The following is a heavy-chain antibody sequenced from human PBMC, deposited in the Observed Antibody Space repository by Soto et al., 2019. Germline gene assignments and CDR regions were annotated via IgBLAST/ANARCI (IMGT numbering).Heavy chain of an antibody. V-gene: IGHV1-69*13. CDR3: ARVHSSGIFYFVDP. CDR1: GGTFDSYV. Sequence: SVKVSCKASGGTFDSYVISWLRQAPGQGLEWMGGIMPIFGTPNYAQKFRGRVTISADESTSTAYLELSSLTSDDTAVYYCARVHSSGIFYFVDPWGQGTLVTAPQ. J-gene: IGHJ5*02. CDR2: IMPIFGTP. D-gene: IGHD3-10*01.